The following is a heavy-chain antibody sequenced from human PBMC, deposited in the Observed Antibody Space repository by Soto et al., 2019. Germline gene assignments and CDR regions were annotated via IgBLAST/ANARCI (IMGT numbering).Heavy chain of an antibody. CDR2: IYYSGST. D-gene: IGHD6-19*01. V-gene: IGHV4-61*01. CDR3: ARDFAGHWLAEPRHFDY. J-gene: IGHJ4*02. CDR1: GGSGSSGSYY. Sequence: KPSETLSLTCTVSGGSGSSGSYYWSWIRQPPGKGLEWIGYIYYSGSTNYNPSLKSRVTISVDTSKNQFSLKLSSVTAADTAVYYCARDFAGHWLAEPRHFDYWGQGTLVTVSS.